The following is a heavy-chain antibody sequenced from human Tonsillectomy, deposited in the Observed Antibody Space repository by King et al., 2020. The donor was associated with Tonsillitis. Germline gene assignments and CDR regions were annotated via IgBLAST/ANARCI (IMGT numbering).Heavy chain of an antibody. CDR1: GFTVSSNY. D-gene: IGHD3-22*01. V-gene: IGHV3-66*01. CDR2: IYSGGTT. J-gene: IGHJ4*02. Sequence: DVQLVESGGGLVQPGGSLRLSCAASGFTVSSNYMSWVRQAPGKGLEWVSTIYSGGTTYYADSVKGRFTISRDNSKNTLYLQMNSLRAEDTAVYFCARDRYYDGSGYPQADYWGQGTLVTVSS. CDR3: ARDRYYDGSGYPQADY.